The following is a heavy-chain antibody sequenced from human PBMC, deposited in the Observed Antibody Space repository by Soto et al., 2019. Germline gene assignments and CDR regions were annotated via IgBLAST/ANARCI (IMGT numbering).Heavy chain of an antibody. Sequence: GRLQGPGPGRLSPSRTLPLTALFLGAPFRRGVSSGGGIPHPPGKGLESFGTIYYTGSTSYNPSLESRTTLSVDTSKNQFSLRLTSLTAADTAVYFCARILWSGYVFADYWGQGILVTVSS. CDR1: GAPFRRGVSS. CDR3: ARILWSGYVFADY. V-gene: IGHV4-31*03. CDR2: IYYTGST. J-gene: IGHJ4*02. D-gene: IGHD5-12*01.